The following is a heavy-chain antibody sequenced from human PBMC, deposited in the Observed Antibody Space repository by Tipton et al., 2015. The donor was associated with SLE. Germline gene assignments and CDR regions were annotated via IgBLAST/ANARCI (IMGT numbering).Heavy chain of an antibody. CDR1: GDSVSSSNYY. CDR3: ASWGPIVYYYYYMDV. CDR2: INHSGST. V-gene: IGHV4-39*07. Sequence: TLSLTCTVSGDSVSSSNYYWSWIRQPPGKGLEWIGEINHSGSTNYNPSLKSRVTISVDTSKNQFSLKLSSVTAADTAVYYCASWGPIVYYYYYMDVWGKGTTVTVSS. D-gene: IGHD3-16*01. J-gene: IGHJ6*03.